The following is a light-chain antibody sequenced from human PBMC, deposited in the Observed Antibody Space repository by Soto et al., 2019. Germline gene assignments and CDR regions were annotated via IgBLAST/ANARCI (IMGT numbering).Light chain of an antibody. CDR2: GAS. V-gene: IGKV3-20*01. CDR3: PQYGSSPYT. J-gene: IGKJ2*01. CDR1: QSVSSSY. Sequence: EIVLTQSPGTLSLSPGERATLSCRASQSVSSSYLAWYQQKPGQAPRLLIYGASSRATGIPDRFSGSGSGTDFTLTISRLAPEDFAVYYCPQYGSSPYTFGQGTKREI.